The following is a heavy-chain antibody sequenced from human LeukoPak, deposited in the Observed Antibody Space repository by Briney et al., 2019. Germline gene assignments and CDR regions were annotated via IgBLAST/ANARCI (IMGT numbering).Heavy chain of an antibody. CDR3: ASHKGF. Sequence: SETLSLTCTVSGGSISNNYWSWFRQPPGKGLEWIGYIYYSGSTNYNPSLKSRVTISVDTSKSQFSLKLSSVTAGDTAVYYCASHKGFWGQGTLVTVSS. J-gene: IGHJ4*02. CDR2: IYYSGST. V-gene: IGHV4-59*01. CDR1: GGSISNNY.